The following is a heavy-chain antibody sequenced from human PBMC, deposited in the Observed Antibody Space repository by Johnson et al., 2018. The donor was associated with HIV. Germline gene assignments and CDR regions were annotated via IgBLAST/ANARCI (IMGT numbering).Heavy chain of an antibody. J-gene: IGHJ3*02. CDR2: IKQDGSEK. Sequence: VQLVESGGGLVQPGGSLRLSFAASGITFSSYWMSWVRQAPGKGLEWVANIKQDGSEKYYVDSVKGRFTISRDNAKNSLYLQMNSLRAEDTGVYYCARDYVTAFDIWGQGTMVTVSS. CDR1: GITFSSYW. CDR3: ARDYVTAFDI. D-gene: IGHD3-16*01. V-gene: IGHV3-7*01.